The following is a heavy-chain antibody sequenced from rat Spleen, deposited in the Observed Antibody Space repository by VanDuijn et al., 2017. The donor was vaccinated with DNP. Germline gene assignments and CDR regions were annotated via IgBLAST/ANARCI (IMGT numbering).Heavy chain of an antibody. D-gene: IGHD1-12*02. V-gene: IGHV5-58*01. Sequence: EVQLVETGGGLVQPGRSLKLSCVASGFTFSSYWMYWIRQAPGKGLEWVASISTDGGNTYYPDSVKGRFTISRDNAENTVYLQMNSLRSEDTATYYCANYNYYDGTYWGQGVMVTVSS. CDR3: ANYNYYDGTY. J-gene: IGHJ2*01. CDR2: ISTDGGNT. CDR1: GFTFSSYW.